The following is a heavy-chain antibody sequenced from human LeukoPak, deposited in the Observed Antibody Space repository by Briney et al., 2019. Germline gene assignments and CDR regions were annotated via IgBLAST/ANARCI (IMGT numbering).Heavy chain of an antibody. CDR3: ARGDIAAADPCDY. V-gene: IGHV1-69*13. Sequence: SVKVSCKASGDTFSNYIFSWVRRAPGQGLEWMGGIIPFFGTTNYAQNFQGRVTIIADESTSTAYMELSSLRSEDTAVYYCARGDIAAADPCDYWGQGTLVTVSS. J-gene: IGHJ4*02. CDR1: GDTFSNYI. D-gene: IGHD6-13*01. CDR2: IIPFFGTT.